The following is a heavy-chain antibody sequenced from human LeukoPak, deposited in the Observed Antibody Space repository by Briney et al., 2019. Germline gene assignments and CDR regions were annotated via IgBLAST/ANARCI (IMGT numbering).Heavy chain of an antibody. D-gene: IGHD5-18*01. Sequence: PGGSLRLSCAASGFTFSSYGMHWVRQAPGKGLEWVAVISYDGSNKYYAGSVKGRFTISRDNSKNTLYLQMNSLGAEDTAVYYCATTWIQLSSDYWGQGTLVTVSS. CDR2: ISYDGSNK. CDR1: GFTFSSYG. V-gene: IGHV3-30*03. J-gene: IGHJ4*02. CDR3: ATTWIQLSSDY.